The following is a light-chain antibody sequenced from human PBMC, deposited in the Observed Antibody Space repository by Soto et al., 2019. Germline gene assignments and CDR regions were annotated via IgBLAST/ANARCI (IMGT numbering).Light chain of an antibody. CDR3: KQDNSFHIP. J-gene: IGKJ5*01. CDR1: QGISSW. Sequence: IQMTQSPSSEFAFVGDRLNITCRASQGISSWLSWYQQKPGKDPKLLIYAEYSLQSGVKSRFSGSGSGTDFTLTISSMQPEDFATYYCKQDNSFHIPFGKGTRVEIK. CDR2: AEY. V-gene: IGKV1-12*01.